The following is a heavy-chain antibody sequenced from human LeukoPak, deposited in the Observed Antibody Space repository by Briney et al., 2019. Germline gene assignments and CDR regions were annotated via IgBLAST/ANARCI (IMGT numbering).Heavy chain of an antibody. CDR3: ARLHYDSNGYHPDY. Sequence: SETLSLTCTVSGGSISNRSYFWAWIRQPPEKGLEWIGNIYYSGSTYYNPSLRSQVTVSVDTSKNQFSLKLSSVTAADTAVYYCARLHYDSNGYHPDYWGQGTLVTVSS. J-gene: IGHJ4*02. CDR1: GGSISNRSYF. CDR2: IYYSGST. V-gene: IGHV4-39*01. D-gene: IGHD3-22*01.